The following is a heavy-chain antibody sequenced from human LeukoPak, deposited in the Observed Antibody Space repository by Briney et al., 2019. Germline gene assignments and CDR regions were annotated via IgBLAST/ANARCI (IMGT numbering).Heavy chain of an antibody. Sequence: GGSLRLSCVGSGFTFSNYAMTWVRQAPGKGLEWVSVITGSTGSTYYADSVKGRFTISRDNSKSTVYLEMNSLKTEDTAVYYCTRFGLRGEQQLVLFDYWGQGTLVTVSS. CDR3: TRFGLRGEQQLVLFDY. D-gene: IGHD6-13*01. CDR1: GFTFSNYA. V-gene: IGHV3-23*01. J-gene: IGHJ4*02. CDR2: ITGSTGST.